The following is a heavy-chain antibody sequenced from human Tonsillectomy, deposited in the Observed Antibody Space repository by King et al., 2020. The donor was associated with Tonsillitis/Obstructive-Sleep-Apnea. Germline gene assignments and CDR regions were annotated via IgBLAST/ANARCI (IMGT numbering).Heavy chain of an antibody. CDR3: GPDMDV. J-gene: IGHJ6*02. V-gene: IGHV3-7*03. Sequence: EVQLVESGGGLVQPGGSLRLSCVASGFTFSSSWMSWVRQAPGKGLEWVANIKQDGSEKYYVDSVKGRFTISRNNAKKSLYLQMNRLRAEDTAVYYCGPDMDVWGQGTTVTVSS. CDR1: GFTFSSSW. CDR2: IKQDGSEK.